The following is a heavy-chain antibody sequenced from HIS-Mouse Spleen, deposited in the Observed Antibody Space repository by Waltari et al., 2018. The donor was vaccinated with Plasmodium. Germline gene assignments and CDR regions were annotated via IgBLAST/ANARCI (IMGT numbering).Heavy chain of an antibody. CDR1: GGSFSGYY. D-gene: IGHD6-13*01. CDR2: INHSGST. Sequence: QVQLQQWGAGLLKPSATLSLTCAVYGGSFSGYYWSWIRPPPGKGLEWVGEINHSGSTNYNPSLKSRVTISVDTSKNQFSLKLSSVTAADTAVYYCASSGFGSSWYRFDFDYWGQGTLVTVSS. CDR3: ASSGFGSSWYRFDFDY. J-gene: IGHJ4*02. V-gene: IGHV4-34*01.